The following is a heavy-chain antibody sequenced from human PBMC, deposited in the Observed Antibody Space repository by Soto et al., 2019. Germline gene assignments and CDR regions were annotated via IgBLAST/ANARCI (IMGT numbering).Heavy chain of an antibody. CDR1: GFTFSSYG. CDR3: AKVVVAATWLYYYMDV. Sequence: QVQLMESGGGVVQPGRSLRLSCAASGFTFSSYGMHWVRQAPGKGLEWVAVISYDGSNKYYADSVKGRFTISRDNSKNTLYLQMNSLRAEDTAVYYCAKVVVAATWLYYYMDVWGKGTTVTVSS. CDR2: ISYDGSNK. D-gene: IGHD2-15*01. J-gene: IGHJ6*03. V-gene: IGHV3-30*18.